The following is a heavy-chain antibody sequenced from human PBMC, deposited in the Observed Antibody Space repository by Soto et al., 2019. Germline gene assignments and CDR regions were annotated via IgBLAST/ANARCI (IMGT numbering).Heavy chain of an antibody. CDR3: ARFPRRWLQLGHDY. J-gene: IGHJ4*02. CDR2: INHSGST. CDR1: GGSFSGYY. D-gene: IGHD5-12*01. V-gene: IGHV4-34*01. Sequence: QVQLQQWGAGLLKPSETLSLTCAVYGGSFSGYYWSWIRQPPGKGLEWIGEINHSGSTNYNPSLKSRVTISVDTSKNQFSLKLSSVTAADTAVYYCARFPRRWLQLGHDYWGQGTLVTVSS.